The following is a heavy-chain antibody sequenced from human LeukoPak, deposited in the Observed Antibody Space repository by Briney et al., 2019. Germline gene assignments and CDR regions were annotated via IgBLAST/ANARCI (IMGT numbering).Heavy chain of an antibody. D-gene: IGHD3-10*01. Sequence: GASVTLSCTSSVSTFTGYYMHWLRRAPGQRPEWVGWINPNSGGTNYAQKFQGRVTMTRDTSISTAYMGLSRLRSDDTAVYYCARDRVLWFGEFDFDYWGQGTLVTVSS. V-gene: IGHV1-2*02. CDR3: ARDRVLWFGEFDFDY. J-gene: IGHJ4*02. CDR1: VSTFTGYY. CDR2: INPNSGGT.